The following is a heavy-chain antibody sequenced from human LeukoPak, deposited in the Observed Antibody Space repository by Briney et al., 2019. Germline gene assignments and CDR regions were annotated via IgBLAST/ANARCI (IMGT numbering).Heavy chain of an antibody. D-gene: IGHD6-19*01. J-gene: IGHJ4*02. Sequence: PGGSLRLSCAASGFTFSSYAMSWVRQAPGKGLEWVSAISGSGGSTYYADSVEGRFTISRDNSKNTLYLQMNSLRAEDTAVYYCAKGYSSGWYYFDYWGQGTLATVSS. CDR3: AKGYSSGWYYFDY. CDR2: ISGSGGST. V-gene: IGHV3-23*01. CDR1: GFTFSSYA.